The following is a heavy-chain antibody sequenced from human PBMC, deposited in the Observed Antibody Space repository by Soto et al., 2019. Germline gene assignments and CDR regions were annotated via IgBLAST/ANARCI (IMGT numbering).Heavy chain of an antibody. V-gene: IGHV3-15*01. CDR3: ATCYGSGTDCQEDYLAF. CDR2: VKRKTNGGTT. J-gene: IGHJ4*02. Sequence: PGGSLRLSCAASGFTFTNAWMSWVRQAPGKGLEWVGRVKRKTNGGTTDYAAPVKDRFNISRDDSKNTPYLQMNNLKTEDTAVYYCATCYGSGTDCQEDYLAFWGQGTPVTVSS. D-gene: IGHD3-10*01. CDR1: GFTFTNAW.